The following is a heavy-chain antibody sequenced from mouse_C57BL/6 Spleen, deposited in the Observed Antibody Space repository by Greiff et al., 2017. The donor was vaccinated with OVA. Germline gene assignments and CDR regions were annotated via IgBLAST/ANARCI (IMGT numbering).Heavy chain of an antibody. V-gene: IGHV1-69*01. CDR3: ARSGAPDSAWFAY. J-gene: IGHJ3*01. CDR2: IDPSDSYT. D-gene: IGHD3-1*01. Sequence: QVQLQQPGAELVMPGASVKLSCKASGYTFTSYWMHWVKQRPGQGLEWIGEIDPSDSYTNYNQKFKGKSTLTVDKSSSTAYMQLSSLTSEDSAVYYCARSGAPDSAWFAYWGQGTLVTVSA. CDR1: GYTFTSYW.